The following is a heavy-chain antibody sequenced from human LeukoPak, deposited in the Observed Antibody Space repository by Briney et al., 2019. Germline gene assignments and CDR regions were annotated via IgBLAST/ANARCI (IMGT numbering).Heavy chain of an antibody. CDR1: GGSISSHGFF. CDR3: ARLSCSDAVCQTLPYNHFDP. D-gene: IGHD2-15*01. CDR2: VYYDGVT. J-gene: IGHJ5*02. Sequence: SETMSLTWTVYGGSISSHGFFWGWIRQPPGKGPEWIGRVYYDGVTYYNRSFQSRVTMSLDKSTIRFSQRLSSVTAADTAVYYCARLSCSDAVCQTLPYNHFDPWGQGTLVIVST. V-gene: IGHV4-39*01.